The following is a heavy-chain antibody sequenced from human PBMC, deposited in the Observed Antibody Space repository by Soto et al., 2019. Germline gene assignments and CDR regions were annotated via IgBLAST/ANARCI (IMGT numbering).Heavy chain of an antibody. D-gene: IGHD5-12*01. CDR3: ARELGSGYDPGDY. J-gene: IGHJ4*02. CDR2: IIPIIGTR. CDR1: GGTFSIYA. Sequence: QVQLVQSGAEVKKPGSSVKVSCKASGGTFSIYAVSWVRQAPGQGLEWMGGIIPIIGTRNYAQRFQGRITITGDESTSTAYMELSSLKSEDTAVYYCARELGSGYDPGDYWGQGTLVTVSS. V-gene: IGHV1-69*12.